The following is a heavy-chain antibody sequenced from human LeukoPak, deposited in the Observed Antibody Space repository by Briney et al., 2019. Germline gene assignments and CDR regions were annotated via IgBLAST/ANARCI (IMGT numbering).Heavy chain of an antibody. CDR1: GFTFNNYG. CDR3: AKDRETTASGTFDF. D-gene: IGHD6-13*01. V-gene: IGHV3-30*18. Sequence: PGGSLRLSCAASGFTFNNYGMHYVRQAPGNGLELVAVISDDGRNKNYADSVKGRFTISRDSSNNTLYLQMNSLRAEDTGVYFCAKDRETTASGTFDFRGQGTLVTVSS. J-gene: IGHJ4*02. CDR2: ISDDGRNK.